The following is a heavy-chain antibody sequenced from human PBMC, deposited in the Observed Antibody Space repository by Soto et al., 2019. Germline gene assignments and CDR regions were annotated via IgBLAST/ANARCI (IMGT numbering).Heavy chain of an antibody. J-gene: IGHJ5*02. CDR2: IYLDGDK. D-gene: IGHD3-3*01. CDR3: AHRATMTIFGLIIDNGIWFDP. V-gene: IGHV2-5*02. Sequence: QINLIESGPTLVKPTQTLTLTCTFSGFSLSTSGAAVGWVRQPPGRALEWLALIYLDGDKRYNASLGNRLTITKDTSMYQVVLTLTKVDPADTATYYCAHRATMTIFGLIIDNGIWFDPWGQGTRVIVSS. CDR1: GFSLSTSGAA.